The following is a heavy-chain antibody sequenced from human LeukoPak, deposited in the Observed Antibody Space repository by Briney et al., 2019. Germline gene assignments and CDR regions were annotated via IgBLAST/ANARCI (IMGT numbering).Heavy chain of an antibody. CDR2: ISSSSSYI. CDR1: GFTFSDYY. D-gene: IGHD3-22*01. V-gene: IGHV3-11*06. Sequence: GGSLRLSCAASGFTFSDYYMSWIRQAPGKGLEWISYISSSSSYIYYADSVKGRFTISRDNAKNSLYLQMNSLRAEDTAVYYCARDGKGYYYDLGYFQHWGQGTLVTVSS. CDR3: ARDGKGYYYDLGYFQH. J-gene: IGHJ1*01.